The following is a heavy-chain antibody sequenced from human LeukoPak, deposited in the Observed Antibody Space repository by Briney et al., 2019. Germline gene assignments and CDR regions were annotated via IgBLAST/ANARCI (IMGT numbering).Heavy chain of an antibody. Sequence: GGSLRLSCAASGFTFSSYAMSWVRQAPGKGLEWVSAISGSGGSPYYADSVKGRFTISRDNSKNTLYLQMNSLRAEDTAVYYCAKEGYSSGWLLSGAKYFQHWGQGTLVTVSS. J-gene: IGHJ1*01. CDR2: ISGSGGSP. CDR3: AKEGYSSGWLLSGAKYFQH. CDR1: GFTFSSYA. D-gene: IGHD6-19*01. V-gene: IGHV3-23*01.